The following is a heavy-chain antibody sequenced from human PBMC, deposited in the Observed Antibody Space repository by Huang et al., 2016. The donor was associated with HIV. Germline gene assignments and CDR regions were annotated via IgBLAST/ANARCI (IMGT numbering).Heavy chain of an antibody. CDR3: AKDDRGGSIDY. Sequence: EVQLVESGGIVIQPGGSLRLSCTAAGFTFSDFNMQWVSQAPGKGLEWVSIINSDGGHTSYADSVKGRFTISRDNTKNSLYLQMSSLRTEDTALYHCAKDDRGGSIDYWGQGTLVTVSS. CDR1: GFTFSDFN. CDR2: INSDGGHT. J-gene: IGHJ4*02. D-gene: IGHD2-15*01. V-gene: IGHV3-43*01.